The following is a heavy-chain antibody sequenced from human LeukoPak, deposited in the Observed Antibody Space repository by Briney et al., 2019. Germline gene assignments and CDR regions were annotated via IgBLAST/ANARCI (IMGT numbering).Heavy chain of an antibody. V-gene: IGHV4-59*12. CDR3: ARAGYGDDFDY. CDR2: IYYSGST. CDR1: GGSISSYY. J-gene: IGHJ4*02. D-gene: IGHD4-17*01. Sequence: PSETLSLTCTVSGGSISSYYWSWIRQPPGKGLEWIGYIYYSGSTNYNPSLKSRVTMSVDTSKNQFSLKLSSVTAADTAVYYCARAGYGDDFDYWGQGTLVTVSS.